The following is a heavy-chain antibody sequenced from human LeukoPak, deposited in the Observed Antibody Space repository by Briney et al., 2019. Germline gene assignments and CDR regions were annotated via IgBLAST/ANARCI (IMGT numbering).Heavy chain of an antibody. CDR1: GGSFSGYY. Sequence: PSETLSLTCAVYGGSFSGYYWSWIRQPPGKGLEWIGEINHSGSTNYNPSLKSRVTISVDTSKNQFSLKLSSVTAADTAVYYCARAPRIAVAGLYYYYGMDVWGQGTTDTVSS. J-gene: IGHJ6*02. CDR2: INHSGST. V-gene: IGHV4-34*01. D-gene: IGHD6-19*01. CDR3: ARAPRIAVAGLYYYYGMDV.